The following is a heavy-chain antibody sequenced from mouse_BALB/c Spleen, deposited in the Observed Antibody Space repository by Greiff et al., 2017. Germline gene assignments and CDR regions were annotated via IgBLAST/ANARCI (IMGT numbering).Heavy chain of an antibody. Sequence: EVKLVESGPGLVKPSQSLSLTCTVTGYSITSDYAWNWIRQFPGNKLEWMGYISYSGSTSYNPSLKSRISITRDTSKNQFFLQLNSVTTEDTATYYCARWGTTVVPPDYWGQGTTLTVSS. CDR1: GYSITSDYA. CDR2: ISYSGST. V-gene: IGHV3-2*02. J-gene: IGHJ2*01. CDR3: ARWGTTVVPPDY. D-gene: IGHD1-1*01.